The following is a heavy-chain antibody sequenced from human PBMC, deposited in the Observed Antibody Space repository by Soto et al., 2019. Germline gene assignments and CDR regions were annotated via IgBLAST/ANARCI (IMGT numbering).Heavy chain of an antibody. Sequence: SETLSRTCAVSGGSVGSGDFHWSWIRQPPGKGLEWIGYIYSSGTTYYNPSLESRVTISLDTSKNQFSLKLSSMTAADTAVYYCAKDHGYSSGWPFDYWGQGTLVTVSS. D-gene: IGHD6-19*01. CDR1: GGSVGSGDFH. CDR3: AKDHGYSSGWPFDY. V-gene: IGHV4-30-4*08. J-gene: IGHJ4*02. CDR2: IYSSGTT.